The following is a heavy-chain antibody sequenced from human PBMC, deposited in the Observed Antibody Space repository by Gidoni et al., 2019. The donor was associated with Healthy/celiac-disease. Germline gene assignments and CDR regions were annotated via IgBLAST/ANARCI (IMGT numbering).Heavy chain of an antibody. CDR3: ARHKGYGDYFFDY. Sequence: QLQLQESGPGLVKPSETLSLTCTVSGGSISSSSYYWGCIRQPPGKGLEWIGSIYYSGSTYYNPSLKSRVTISVDTSKNQFSLKLSSVTAADTAVYYCARHKGYGDYFFDYWGQGTLVTVSS. J-gene: IGHJ4*02. D-gene: IGHD4-17*01. V-gene: IGHV4-39*01. CDR2: IYYSGST. CDR1: GGSISSSSYY.